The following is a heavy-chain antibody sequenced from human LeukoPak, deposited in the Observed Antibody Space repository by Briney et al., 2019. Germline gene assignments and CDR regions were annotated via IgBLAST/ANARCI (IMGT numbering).Heavy chain of an antibody. D-gene: IGHD6-13*01. J-gene: IGHJ4*02. Sequence: RSSETLSLTCTVSGGSISSYYWSWIRQPPGEGLEWIGYSHYTGKTYYNPSLKSRVTMSVDTSKSQFSLRLTSVTAADTAVYYCARRGNFDCWGQGTLVTVSS. CDR1: GGSISSYY. V-gene: IGHV4-59*08. CDR3: ARRGNFDC. CDR2: SHYTGKT.